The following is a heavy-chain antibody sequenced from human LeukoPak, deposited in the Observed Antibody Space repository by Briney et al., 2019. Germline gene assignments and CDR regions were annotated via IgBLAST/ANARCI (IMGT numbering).Heavy chain of an antibody. V-gene: IGHV3-11*01. Sequence: PGRSLRLSCVASGFNFSDYYMTWIRQTPGKGLESISYITTRANIIYHVDAVQGRFTVSADTAKNSLYLQMNNLRAEDTALYFCARGGDYVGVAARIDLWGQGTLVTVSS. CDR1: GFNFSDYY. D-gene: IGHD4-23*01. CDR3: ARGGDYVGVAARIDL. J-gene: IGHJ5*02. CDR2: ITTRANII.